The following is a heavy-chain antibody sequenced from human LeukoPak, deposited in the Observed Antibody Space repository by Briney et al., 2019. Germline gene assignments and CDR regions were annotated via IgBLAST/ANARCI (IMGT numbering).Heavy chain of an antibody. J-gene: IGHJ4*02. CDR3: ARRENYGDYMDY. V-gene: IGHV4-38-2*02. CDR2: IYHSGST. D-gene: IGHD4-17*01. Sequence: SETLSLTCTVSGGSISSYYWGWIRQPPGKGLEWIGSIYHSGSTYYNPSLKSRVTISVDTSKNQFSLKLSSVTAADTAVYYCARRENYGDYMDYWGQGTLVTVSS. CDR1: GGSISSYY.